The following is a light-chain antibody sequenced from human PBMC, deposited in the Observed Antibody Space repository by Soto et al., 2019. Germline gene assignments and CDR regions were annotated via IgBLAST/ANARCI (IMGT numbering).Light chain of an antibody. CDR1: QTISGW. J-gene: IGKJ1*01. Sequence: DIQMTQSPSTLSASVGDTVTITCRASQTISGWLAWYQRRPGKAPNLLTFDASTLESGVPSRVSDSGSGTTFTLTISSLQSDDFATYYCLQYNGYYRTFGQGTKVEIK. V-gene: IGKV1-5*01. CDR2: DAS. CDR3: LQYNGYYRT.